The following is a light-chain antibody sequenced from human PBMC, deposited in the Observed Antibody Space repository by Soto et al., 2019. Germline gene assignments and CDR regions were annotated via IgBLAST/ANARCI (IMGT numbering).Light chain of an antibody. Sequence: QSALTQPASVSGSPGQSITISCTGTSSDIGDYNSVSWYQHHPGTAPKLILYEVTKRPSGVSNRFSGSKSGNTASLTISGLQTEDDSHYYCCSYANGNTLLFGGGTKVTVL. CDR2: EVT. V-gene: IGLV2-23*02. CDR1: SSDIGDYNS. J-gene: IGLJ2*01. CDR3: CSYANGNTLL.